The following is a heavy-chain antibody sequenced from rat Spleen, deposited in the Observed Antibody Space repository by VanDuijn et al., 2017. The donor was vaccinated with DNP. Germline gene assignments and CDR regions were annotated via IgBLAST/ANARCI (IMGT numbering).Heavy chain of an antibody. J-gene: IGHJ4*01. D-gene: IGHD1-10*01. Sequence: EVQLVESGGGLVQPGRSMKLSCAASGFTFSNSDMAWVRQAPTKGLEWVASISSDGSNTYCRDSVRGRFTISRDNANNIQYLQMDSLGSEDTATYYCTRLTTTSHYYAMDAWGQGTSVTVSS. CDR2: ISSDGSNT. CDR3: TRLTTTSHYYAMDA. V-gene: IGHV5S13*01. CDR1: GFTFSNSD.